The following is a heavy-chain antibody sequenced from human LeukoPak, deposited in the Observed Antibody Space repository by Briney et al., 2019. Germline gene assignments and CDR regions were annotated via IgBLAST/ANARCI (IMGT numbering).Heavy chain of an antibody. D-gene: IGHD3-3*01. V-gene: IGHV4-34*01. CDR2: INHSGST. CDR3: ARGERFLEWLSANDAFDI. CDR1: GGSFSGYY. Sequence: KPSETLSLTCAVYGGSFSGYYWSWIRQPLGKGLEWIGEINHSGSTNYNPSLKSRVTISVDTSKNQFSLKLSSVTAADTAVYYCARGERFLEWLSANDAFDIWGQGTMVTVSS. J-gene: IGHJ3*02.